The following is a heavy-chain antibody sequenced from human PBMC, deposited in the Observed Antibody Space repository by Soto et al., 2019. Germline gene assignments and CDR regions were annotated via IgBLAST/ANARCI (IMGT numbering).Heavy chain of an antibody. Sequence: EVQLVESGGGLVQPAGSLRLSCAASGFTFSTYFMTWVRQAPGKGLEWVATIKPDGSERWYVDSVKGRFTISRDNAKNSLYLEMNSLRAEDTAVYFCASDLNWPNFWGQGSLVAVSS. CDR3: ASDLNWPNF. CDR1: GFTFSTYF. D-gene: IGHD1-20*01. CDR2: IKPDGSER. V-gene: IGHV3-7*01. J-gene: IGHJ4*02.